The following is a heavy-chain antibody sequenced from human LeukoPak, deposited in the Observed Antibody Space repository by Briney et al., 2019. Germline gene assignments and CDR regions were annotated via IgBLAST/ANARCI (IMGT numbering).Heavy chain of an antibody. CDR2: MKEDGSEK. V-gene: IGHV3-7*03. CDR1: GFTFSSYW. Sequence: GGSLRLSCAASGFTFSSYWMRWVRQAPGKGLEWVANMKEDGSEKHYVDSVKGRFTISRDNAKNSLYLQMNSLRAEDTAVYYCAKEGYDSSGYYPPTYYFDYWGQGTLVTVSS. J-gene: IGHJ4*02. CDR3: AKEGYDSSGYYPPTYYFDY. D-gene: IGHD3-22*01.